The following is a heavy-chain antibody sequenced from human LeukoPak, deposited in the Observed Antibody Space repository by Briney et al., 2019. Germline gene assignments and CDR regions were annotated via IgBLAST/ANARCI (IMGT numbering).Heavy chain of an antibody. CDR2: ISSDSSYI. D-gene: IGHD4-17*01. Sequence: GGSLRLSCAASGFNFNTYIMNWVRQAPGKGLEWVSSISSDSSYIYYADAVHGRFTVSRDNAKYSLYLQMNSLRAEDTAVYYCVRGSYGAYDYWGQGSLVTVSS. V-gene: IGHV3-21*01. CDR3: VRGSYGAYDY. CDR1: GFNFNTYI. J-gene: IGHJ4*02.